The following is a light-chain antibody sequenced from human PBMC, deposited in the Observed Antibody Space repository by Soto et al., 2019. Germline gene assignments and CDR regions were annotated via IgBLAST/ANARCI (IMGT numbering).Light chain of an antibody. CDR1: QGIGNA. Sequence: AIQMTQSPSSLSASVGDRVTISCRASQGIGNALGWYQQKPGKPPKVLIYDASSLESGVPSRFSGSGSGTEFTLTISSLQSEDFAVYYCQQYNNWPRTFGQGTKVDIK. V-gene: IGKV1D-13*01. CDR2: DAS. J-gene: IGKJ1*01. CDR3: QQYNNWPRT.